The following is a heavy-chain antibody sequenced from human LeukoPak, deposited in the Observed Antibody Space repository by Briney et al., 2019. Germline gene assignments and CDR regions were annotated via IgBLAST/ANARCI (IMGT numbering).Heavy chain of an antibody. CDR1: GYTFTAYY. V-gene: IGHV1-2*02. J-gene: IGHJ5*02. CDR2: INSKNGDT. Sequence: ASVKVSCKASGYTFTAYYMHWVRQAPGQGLEWMGWINSKNGDTKYAQKFQSRLTITRDTSIGIAYMELRSLTSEDTAVYYCANESYCSGCRCSVQRVASWGQGTPVTVSS. CDR3: ANESYCSGCRCSVQRVAS. D-gene: IGHD2-15*01.